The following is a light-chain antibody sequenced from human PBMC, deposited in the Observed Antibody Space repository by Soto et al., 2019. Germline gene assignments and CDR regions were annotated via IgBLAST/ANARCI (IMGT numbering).Light chain of an antibody. CDR2: GNS. CDR3: QSYDSSLSGSV. Sequence: QSVLTQPPSVSGAPGPRVTISCNGSSSNIGAGYDVHWYQQLPGTAPKLLISGNSNRPSGVPDRFSGSKSGTSASLAITGLQAEDEADYYRQSYDSSLSGSVFGGGTKLTVL. V-gene: IGLV1-40*01. J-gene: IGLJ2*01. CDR1: SSNIGAGYD.